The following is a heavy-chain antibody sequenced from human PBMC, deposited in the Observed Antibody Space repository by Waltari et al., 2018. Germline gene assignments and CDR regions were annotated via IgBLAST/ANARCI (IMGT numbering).Heavy chain of an antibody. CDR3: ARRLWLPYYYYYGMDV. J-gene: IGHJ6*02. CDR2: MNPSSGNT. Sequence: QVQLVQSGAEVRKPGASVKVSCKASGYTFSTYDINWVRQATGQGLEWMGWMNPSSGNTGYAQNFQGRVTITRNTSISTAYMELSSLRSEDTAVYYCARRLWLPYYYYYGMDVWGQGTTVTVSS. CDR1: GYTFSTYD. D-gene: IGHD5-18*01. V-gene: IGHV1-8*03.